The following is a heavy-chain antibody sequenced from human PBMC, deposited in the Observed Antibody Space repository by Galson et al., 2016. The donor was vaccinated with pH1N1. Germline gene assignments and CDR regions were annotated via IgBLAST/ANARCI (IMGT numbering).Heavy chain of an antibody. CDR3: AKVTDVCTVTRCFPYGMHA. CDR1: GFTFSHYA. CDR2: ISYVESNK. J-gene: IGHJ6*02. V-gene: IGHV3-30-3*01. Sequence: LRLSCAASGFTFSHYAMHWVRQAPGKGLEWVAVISYVESNKDYADSMKGRFTVSRDNSKNTLYLQMNSLRAEDTATYYCAKVTDVCTVTRCFPYGMHAWGQGTTVTVSS. D-gene: IGHD2-2*01.